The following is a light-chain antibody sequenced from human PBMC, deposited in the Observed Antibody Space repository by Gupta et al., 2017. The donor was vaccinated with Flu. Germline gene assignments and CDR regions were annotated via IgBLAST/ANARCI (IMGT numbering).Light chain of an antibody. CDR1: TGTVSSAYY. V-gene: IGLV7-43*01. CDR3: LVYYGGAWF. J-gene: IGLJ2*01. CDR2: GTN. Sequence: QTVVTQEASVTVSPGGTVTLTCASNTGTVSSAYYATWFQQKPGQAPRALIFGTNNRHSWTPARFSGSLLGGKAALTVSGVQPEDEADYHCLVYYGGAWFFGGGTKLTVL.